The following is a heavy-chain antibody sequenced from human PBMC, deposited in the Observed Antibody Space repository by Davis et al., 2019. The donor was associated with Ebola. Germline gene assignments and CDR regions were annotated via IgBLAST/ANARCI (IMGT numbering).Heavy chain of an antibody. CDR2: IDPSDSYT. V-gene: IGHV5-10-1*01. D-gene: IGHD6-13*01. CDR3: ARPAAAGRGYFDY. CDR1: GYSFTSYW. Sequence: KVSCKGSGYSFTSYWISWVRQLPGKGLEWMGRIDPSDSYTNYSPSFQGHVTISADKSISTAYLQWSSLKASDTAMYYCARPAAAGRGYFDYWGQGTLVTVSS. J-gene: IGHJ4*02.